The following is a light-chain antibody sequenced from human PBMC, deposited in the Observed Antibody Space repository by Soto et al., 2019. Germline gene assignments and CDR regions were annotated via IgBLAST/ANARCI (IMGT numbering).Light chain of an antibody. CDR1: QSVSGY. V-gene: IGKV3-11*01. CDR2: DAS. J-gene: IGKJ4*01. Sequence: EIVLTQSPATLSSFPGDRVTLSCRASQSVSGYLAWYQQKPGQAPRLLIYDASNRATGIPARFSGSGSGTDFTLTISSLEPEDFAVYYCQQRSNWPPTFGGGTKVDIK. CDR3: QQRSNWPPT.